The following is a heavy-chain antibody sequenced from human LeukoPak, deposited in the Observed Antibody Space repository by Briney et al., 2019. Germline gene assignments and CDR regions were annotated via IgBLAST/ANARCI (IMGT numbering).Heavy chain of an antibody. D-gene: IGHD6-13*01. CDR1: GFTFSSYE. J-gene: IGHJ4*02. CDR3: ARDLSSSGE. Sequence: GGSLRLSCAASGFTFSSYEMNWVRQAPGKGLEWVSYISSSGSTIYYADSVKGRFAISRDNAKNSLYLQMNSLRAEDTAVYYCARDLSSSGEWGQGTLVTVSS. CDR2: ISSSGSTI. V-gene: IGHV3-48*03.